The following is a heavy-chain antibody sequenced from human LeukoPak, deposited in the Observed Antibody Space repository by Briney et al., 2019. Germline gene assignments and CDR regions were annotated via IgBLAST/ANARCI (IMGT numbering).Heavy chain of an antibody. CDR1: GFTFSSYG. J-gene: IGHJ4*02. D-gene: IGHD6-19*01. Sequence: GGSLRLSCAASGFTFSSYGMHWVRQAPGKGLEWVADIKQDGSEKYYVDSVKGRFTISRDNAKNSLYLQMNSLRAEDTAVYYCARAGYSSGWDDPFDYWGQGTLVTVSS. V-gene: IGHV3-7*01. CDR2: IKQDGSEK. CDR3: ARAGYSSGWDDPFDY.